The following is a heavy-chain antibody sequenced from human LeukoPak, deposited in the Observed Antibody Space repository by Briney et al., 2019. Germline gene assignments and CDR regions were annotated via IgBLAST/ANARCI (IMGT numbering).Heavy chain of an antibody. CDR2: ISSSGSTI. CDR1: GFTFSDYY. Sequence: GRSLRLSCAASGFTFSDYYMNWIRQAPGKGLEWVSYISSSGSTIYYADSVKGRFTISRDNAKNSLYLQMNSLRAEDTAVYYCASERYSGSYEPYYFDYWGQGTLVTVSS. J-gene: IGHJ4*02. V-gene: IGHV3-11*01. CDR3: ASERYSGSYEPYYFDY. D-gene: IGHD1-26*01.